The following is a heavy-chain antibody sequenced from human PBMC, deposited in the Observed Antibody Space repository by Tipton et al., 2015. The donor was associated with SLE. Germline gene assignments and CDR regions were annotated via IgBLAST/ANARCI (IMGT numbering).Heavy chain of an antibody. V-gene: IGHV4-39*07. CDR3: ARHERWPHFDN. Sequence: TLSLTCTVSGGSISSSSYYWDWIRQPPGKGLEWIGSMYYSGSTYYNPSLKSRVTITIDTSKNQFSLKLSSMTTADTAVYYCARHERWPHFDNWGQGTLVTVSS. CDR1: GGSISSSSYY. J-gene: IGHJ4*02. CDR2: MYYSGST. D-gene: IGHD6-19*01.